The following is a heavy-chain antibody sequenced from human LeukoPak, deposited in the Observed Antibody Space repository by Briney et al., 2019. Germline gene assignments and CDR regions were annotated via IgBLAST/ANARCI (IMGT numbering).Heavy chain of an antibody. D-gene: IGHD7-27*01. Sequence: GESLKISCKVSGYIFTSYSIAWVRQMPGKGLEWMGVIYPYESEIRYSPSFQGQVTISADKSISTAYLQWSSLKASDTAMYYCARPNWARRYFDYWGQGTLVTVSS. CDR1: GYIFTSYS. CDR3: ARPNWARRYFDY. J-gene: IGHJ4*02. CDR2: IYPYESEI. V-gene: IGHV5-51*01.